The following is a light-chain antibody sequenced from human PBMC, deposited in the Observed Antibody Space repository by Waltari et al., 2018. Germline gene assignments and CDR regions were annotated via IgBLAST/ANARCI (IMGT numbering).Light chain of an antibody. CDR2: EVS. Sequence: QSALTQPASVSGSPGQSITISCTGTSSDVGPYNYVSWYQPHPGKAPKLMIYEVSNRPSGVSNRFSGSKSGNTASLTISGLQAEDEADYYCSSYTSSSTWVFGGGTKLTVL. J-gene: IGLJ3*02. CDR3: SSYTSSSTWV. CDR1: SSDVGPYNY. V-gene: IGLV2-14*01.